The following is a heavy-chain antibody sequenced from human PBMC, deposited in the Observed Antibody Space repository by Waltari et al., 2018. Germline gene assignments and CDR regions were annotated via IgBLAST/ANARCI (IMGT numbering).Heavy chain of an antibody. J-gene: IGHJ4*02. D-gene: IGHD3-3*01. CDR1: GGSFSGYY. CDR3: ARSGRGVTIFGVPY. CDR2: INHSGRT. V-gene: IGHV4-34*01. Sequence: QVQLQQWGAGLLKPSETLSLTCAVYGGSFSGYYWSWIRQPPGKGLEWIGEINHSGRTNYNPSLKSRVTISVDTSKNQFSLKLSSVTAADTAVYYCARSGRGVTIFGVPYWGQGTLVTVSS.